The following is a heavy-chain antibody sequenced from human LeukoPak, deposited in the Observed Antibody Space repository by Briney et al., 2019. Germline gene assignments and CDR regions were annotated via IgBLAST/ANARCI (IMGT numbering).Heavy chain of an antibody. CDR3: ARGTGIAVADFDY. Sequence: SGGSLRLSCAASGFTFRSYWMSWVRQAPGKGLEWVANIKQDGSEKYYVDSVKGRFTISRDNAKNSLYLQMNSLRAEDTAVYYCARGTGIAVADFDYWGQGTLVTVSS. CDR2: IKQDGSEK. CDR1: GFTFRSYW. V-gene: IGHV3-7*01. J-gene: IGHJ4*02. D-gene: IGHD6-19*01.